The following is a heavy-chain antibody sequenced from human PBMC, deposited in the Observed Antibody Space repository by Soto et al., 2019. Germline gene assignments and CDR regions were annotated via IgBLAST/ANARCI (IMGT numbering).Heavy chain of an antibody. V-gene: IGHV3-11*01. D-gene: IGHD3-22*01. CDR1: GFTFSDYY. Sequence: GGSLRLSCAASGFTFSDYYMSWIRQAPGKGLEWVSYISSSGSTIYYADSVKGRFTISRDNAKNSLYLQMNSLRAEDTAVYYCARERYYDSSGYALYGMDVWGQGTTVTFYS. CDR3: ARERYYDSSGYALYGMDV. J-gene: IGHJ6*02. CDR2: ISSSGSTI.